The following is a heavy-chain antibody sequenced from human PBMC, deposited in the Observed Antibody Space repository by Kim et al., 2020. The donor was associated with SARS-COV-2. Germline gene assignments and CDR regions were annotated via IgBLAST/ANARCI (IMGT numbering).Heavy chain of an antibody. Sequence: ETLSLTCTVSGGSISSSSYYWGWIRQPPGKGLEWIGSIYYSGSTYYNPSLKSRVTISVDTSKNQFSLKLSSVTATDTAVYYCARHAYGAGGWTIFGVVEGWYFDLWGRGTLVTVSS. V-gene: IGHV4-39*01. CDR3: ARHAYGAGGWTIFGVVEGWYFDL. J-gene: IGHJ2*01. D-gene: IGHD3-3*01. CDR1: GGSISSSSYY. CDR2: IYYSGST.